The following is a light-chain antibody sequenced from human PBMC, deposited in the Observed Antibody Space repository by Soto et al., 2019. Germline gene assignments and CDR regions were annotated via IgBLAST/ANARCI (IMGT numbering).Light chain of an antibody. CDR2: DTS. Sequence: DIRMTQSPSYLSASVGDRITITCQASQAINNFLNWYQQKPGKAPRLLIYDTSNVEGGVPSRFSGTGSGTDFTFTISSLQPEDIATYYCQQYENLPPTFGGGTKVEIK. V-gene: IGKV1-33*01. J-gene: IGKJ4*01. CDR3: QQYENLPPT. CDR1: QAINNF.